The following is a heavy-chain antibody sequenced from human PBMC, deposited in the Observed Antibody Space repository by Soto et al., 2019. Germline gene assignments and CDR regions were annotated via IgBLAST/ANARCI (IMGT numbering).Heavy chain of an antibody. D-gene: IGHD2-21*02. CDR2: SSDRRTGNT. CDR3: TTWLTAHFDY. J-gene: IGHJ4*02. V-gene: IGHV3-23*01. Sequence: GGSLRLSCAASGFTFSSYTLNWVRRAPGKGLEWVATSSDRRTGNTHYSDSVRGRFTLSRDYSKNILFLQMDSLRADDTALYYCTTWLTAHFDYWGRGTQVTVS. CDR1: GFTFSSYT.